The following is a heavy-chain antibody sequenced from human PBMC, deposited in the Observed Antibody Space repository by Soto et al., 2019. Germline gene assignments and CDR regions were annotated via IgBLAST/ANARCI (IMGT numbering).Heavy chain of an antibody. CDR3: ARERSVQWLSSGRDFQH. V-gene: IGHV4-39*02. CDR2: IYYSGST. CDR1: GASISSSSYY. D-gene: IGHD6-19*01. Sequence: QLQLQESGPGLVKPSETLSLTCTVSGASISSSSYYWGWIRQPPGKGLEWIGSIYYSGSTYHNPSLKSRVTISVDTSKNRLFVKLSSVTAADTAVYYCARERSVQWLSSGRDFQHWGQGTLVIVSS. J-gene: IGHJ1*01.